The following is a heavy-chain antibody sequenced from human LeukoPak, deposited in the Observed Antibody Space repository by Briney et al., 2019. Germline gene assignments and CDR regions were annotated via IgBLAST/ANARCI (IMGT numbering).Heavy chain of an antibody. CDR2: ISAYNGNT. Sequence: GASVKVSCKASGYTFTGYYMHWVRQAPGQGLEWMGWISAYNGNTNYAQKLRGRVTMTTDTSTSTAYMELRSLRSDDTAVYYCARVLGGVFDYWGQGTLVTVSS. CDR1: GYTFTGYY. V-gene: IGHV1-18*04. J-gene: IGHJ4*02. CDR3: ARVLGGVFDY. D-gene: IGHD2-8*02.